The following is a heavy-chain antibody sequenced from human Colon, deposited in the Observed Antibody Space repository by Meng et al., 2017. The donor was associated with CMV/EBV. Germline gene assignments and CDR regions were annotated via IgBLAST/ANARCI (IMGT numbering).Heavy chain of an antibody. CDR1: GFIGSSNY. D-gene: IGHD1-1*01. Sequence: GGSLRLSCAASGFIGSSNYMKWVRQAPGKGLEWVSDISGSGGSTFYADSVKGRFTISRDNSKNTLYLQMNSLRAEDTAVYYCAKDLWTTGTYFDYWGQGTLVTVSS. CDR2: ISGSGGST. J-gene: IGHJ4*02. V-gene: IGHV3-23*01. CDR3: AKDLWTTGTYFDY.